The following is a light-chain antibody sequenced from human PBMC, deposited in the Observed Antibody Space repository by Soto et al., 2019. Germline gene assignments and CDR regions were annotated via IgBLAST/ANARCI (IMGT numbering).Light chain of an antibody. J-gene: IGLJ1*01. Sequence: QSVLTQPPSVSGAPGQRVTISCTGSSSNIGAGYDVHWYQQLPGTAPKLLIYGNSNRPSGVPDRFSGSKSGTSASLAITGLQAEDEADYYCQSYDGSLSYVFGTGTKLTVL. CDR1: SSNIGAGYD. V-gene: IGLV1-40*01. CDR3: QSYDGSLSYV. CDR2: GNS.